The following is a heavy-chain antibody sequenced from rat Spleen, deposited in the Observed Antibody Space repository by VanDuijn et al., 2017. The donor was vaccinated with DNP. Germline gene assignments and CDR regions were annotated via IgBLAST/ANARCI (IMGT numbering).Heavy chain of an antibody. CDR1: GFTFSNFY. D-gene: IGHD4-3*01. CDR2: ISPDGGNT. V-gene: IGHV5S11*01. J-gene: IGHJ2*01. Sequence: EVQLVESGGGLVQPGRSLKLSCAASGFTFSNFYMAWVRQAPTEGLEWVAAISPDGGNTYFRDSVKGRFTISRDNARGTLFLQMDSLRSEETATYFCARWYNSGYNFDYWGQGVMVTVSS. CDR3: ARWYNSGYNFDY.